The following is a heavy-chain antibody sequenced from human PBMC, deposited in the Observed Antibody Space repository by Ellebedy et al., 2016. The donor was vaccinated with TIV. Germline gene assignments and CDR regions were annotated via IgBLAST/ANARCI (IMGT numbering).Heavy chain of an antibody. CDR1: GFTFSSYS. D-gene: IGHD2-21*01. CDR3: ARDCGGDCYLKYYFDY. Sequence: GGSLRLXCAASGFTFSSYSMNWVRQASGKGLEWVGRIRSKANSYATAYAASVKGRFTISRDDSKNTAYLQMNSLKTEDTAVYYCARDCGGDCYLKYYFDYWGQGTLVTVSS. CDR2: IRSKANSYAT. V-gene: IGHV3-73*01. J-gene: IGHJ4*02.